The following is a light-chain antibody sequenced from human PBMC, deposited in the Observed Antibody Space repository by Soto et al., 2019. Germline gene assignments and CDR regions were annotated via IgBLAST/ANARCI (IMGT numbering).Light chain of an antibody. Sequence: QSVLTQPPSVSAAPGQKVTISCSGTSSNIGNNYLSWYQQLPGTAPKLLIYDNNKRPSGIPDRFSGSKSGTSATLGITGLQTGDEADYYCGTWDSSLSAGVFGGGTKLTVL. CDR1: SSNIGNNY. V-gene: IGLV1-51*01. CDR2: DNN. J-gene: IGLJ2*01. CDR3: GTWDSSLSAGV.